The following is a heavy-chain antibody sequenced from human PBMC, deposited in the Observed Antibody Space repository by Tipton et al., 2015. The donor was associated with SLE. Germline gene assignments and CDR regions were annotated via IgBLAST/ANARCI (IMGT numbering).Heavy chain of an antibody. V-gene: IGHV3-11*01. Sequence: SLRLSCAASGFTFSDYYMTWIRQAPGKGLEWVSHIGSSGSFIPYADSVGGRFTISRDNAQNLLYLQMNSLRAEDTVVYYCARLSTLAAAGTYDYWGQGTLVTVSS. D-gene: IGHD6-13*01. CDR1: GFTFSDYY. J-gene: IGHJ4*02. CDR2: IGSSGSFI. CDR3: ARLSTLAAAGTYDY.